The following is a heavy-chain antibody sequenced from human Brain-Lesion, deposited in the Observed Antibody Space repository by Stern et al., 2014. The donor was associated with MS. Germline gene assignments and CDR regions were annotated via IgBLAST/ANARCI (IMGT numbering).Heavy chain of an antibody. Sequence: QLQLQQWGAGLLKPSETLSLTCGVYGGSFSGYYWTWIRQPPGKGLEWIGEINHSGRINYNPSLERRVTMSVDTSKPQLSLRLSSATAADTAVYYCARDVGGAFDYWGQGTLVTVSS. CDR3: ARDVGGAFDY. D-gene: IGHD2-21*01. CDR2: INHSGRI. J-gene: IGHJ4*02. V-gene: IGHV4-34*01. CDR1: GGSFSGYY.